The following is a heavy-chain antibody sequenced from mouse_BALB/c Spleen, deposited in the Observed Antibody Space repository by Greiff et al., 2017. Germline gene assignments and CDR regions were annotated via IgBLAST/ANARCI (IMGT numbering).Heavy chain of an antibody. Sequence: EVQLQESGPDLVKPSQSLSLTCTVTGYSITSGYSWHWIRQFPGNKLEWMGYIHYSGSTNYNPSLKSRISITRDTSKNQFFLQLNSVTTEDTATYYCARTDYYGSSYVEDWYFDVWGAGTTVTVSS. D-gene: IGHD1-1*01. V-gene: IGHV3-1*02. CDR1: GYSITSGYS. J-gene: IGHJ1*01. CDR3: ARTDYYGSSYVEDWYFDV. CDR2: IHYSGST.